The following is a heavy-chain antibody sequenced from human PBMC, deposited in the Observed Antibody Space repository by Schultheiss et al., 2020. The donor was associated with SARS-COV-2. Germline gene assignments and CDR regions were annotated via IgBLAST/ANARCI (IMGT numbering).Heavy chain of an antibody. D-gene: IGHD2-21*01. CDR2: ISGSGGST. J-gene: IGHJ4*02. CDR1: GFTFGDYA. CDR3: ARAVWFDY. V-gene: IGHV3-23*01. Sequence: GGSLRLSCTASGFTFGDYAMSWFRQAPGKGLEWVSAISGSGGSTYYADSVKGRFTISRDNSKNTLYLQMNSLRAEDTAVYYCARAVWFDYWGQGTLVTVSS.